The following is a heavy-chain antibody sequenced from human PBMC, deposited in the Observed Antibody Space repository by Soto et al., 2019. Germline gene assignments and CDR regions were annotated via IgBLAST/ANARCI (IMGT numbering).Heavy chain of an antibody. V-gene: IGHV3-30-3*01. CDR3: AYASGSSYYYHYCMDV. Sequence: QVQLVESGGGVVQPGRSLRLSCAASGFTFSSYAMYWVRQAPGKGLEWVAVISFDGSNKYYADSVKGRFTISRDNPKNTLFLEMNSLRGEDTAVYYCAYASGSSYYYHYCMDVWGQGTTVTVSS. D-gene: IGHD3-10*01. CDR1: GFTFSSYA. J-gene: IGHJ6*02. CDR2: ISFDGSNK.